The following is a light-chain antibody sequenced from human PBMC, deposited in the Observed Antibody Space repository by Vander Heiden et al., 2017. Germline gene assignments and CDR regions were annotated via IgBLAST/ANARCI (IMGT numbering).Light chain of an antibody. Sequence: SSDPTPDPAVSVALGQTVTIACHGDSRSTDHAVWYQQKPGQAPVLAVYGKNNRPSGIPDRFSGSSSGTTASLTITGAQAEDEADYYCNSRDSSGNHYVFGAGTKVTVL. CDR1: SRSTDH. J-gene: IGLJ1*01. CDR3: NSRDSSGNHYV. CDR2: GKN. V-gene: IGLV3-19*01.